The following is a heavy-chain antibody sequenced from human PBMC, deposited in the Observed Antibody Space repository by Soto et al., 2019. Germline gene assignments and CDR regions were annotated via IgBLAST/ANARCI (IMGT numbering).Heavy chain of an antibody. V-gene: IGHV1-69*13. D-gene: IGHD2-2*01. J-gene: IGHJ6*02. Sequence: GASVKVSCKASGGTFSSYAISWVRQAPGQGLEWMGGIIPIFGTANYAQKFQGRVTITADESTSTAYMERSSLRSEDTAVYYCARREDIVVVPAAPARYYYGMDVWGQGTTVTVSS. CDR1: GGTFSSYA. CDR3: ARREDIVVVPAAPARYYYGMDV. CDR2: IIPIFGTA.